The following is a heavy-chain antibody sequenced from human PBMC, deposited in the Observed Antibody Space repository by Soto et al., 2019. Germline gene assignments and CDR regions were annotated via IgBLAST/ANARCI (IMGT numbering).Heavy chain of an antibody. CDR3: ARHGRNRAQWLVGNWFDP. CDR1: GYSFTSYW. Sequence: XESLKVFWQCSGYSFTSYWISLVLQMPGKGLEWMGRIDPSDSYTNYSPSFQGHVTISADKSISTAYLQWSSLKASDTAMYYCARHGRNRAQWLVGNWFDPCGQRTLVTVSS. J-gene: IGHJ5*02. CDR2: IDPSDSYT. V-gene: IGHV5-10-1*01. D-gene: IGHD6-19*01.